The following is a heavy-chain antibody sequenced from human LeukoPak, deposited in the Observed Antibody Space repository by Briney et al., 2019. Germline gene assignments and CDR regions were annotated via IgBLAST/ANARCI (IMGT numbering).Heavy chain of an antibody. Sequence: PGRSLRLSCAASGFTVSSNYMNWVRQAPGRGLEWVSLIYNGGSTYYADSVRGRFTVSRDNSKNTLYLQLYNLRAEDTAVYYCARESSGWAAFDIWGQGTMVTVSS. CDR2: IYNGGST. J-gene: IGHJ3*02. CDR1: GFTVSSNY. D-gene: IGHD6-19*01. CDR3: ARESSGWAAFDI. V-gene: IGHV3-53*01.